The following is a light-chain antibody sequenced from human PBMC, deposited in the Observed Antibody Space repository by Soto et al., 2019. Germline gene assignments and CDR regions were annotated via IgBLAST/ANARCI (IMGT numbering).Light chain of an antibody. CDR2: EGS. V-gene: IGLV2-23*01. Sequence: QSALTQPASVSGSPGQSITISCTGTSSDVGSYNLVSWYQHHPGKAPKFMIYEGSKRPSGVSNRFSGSKSGNTASLTISGLPAEDEADYYCCSYAGSRSWVFGGGNKVTVL. CDR1: SSDVGSYNL. CDR3: CSYAGSRSWV. J-gene: IGLJ3*02.